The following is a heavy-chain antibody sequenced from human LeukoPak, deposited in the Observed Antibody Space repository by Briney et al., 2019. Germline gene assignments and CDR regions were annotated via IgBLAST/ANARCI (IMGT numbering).Heavy chain of an antibody. CDR3: ARGGAADY. V-gene: IGHV3-48*03. J-gene: IGHJ4*02. Sequence: GGSLRLSCAASGFTFSSYEMNWVRQAPGKGLEWVSYISNTGTTIYYADSVKGRFTISRDNAKNSLYLQMNSLRAEDTAAYYCARGGAADYWSQGTLVTVSS. CDR1: GFTFSSYE. CDR2: ISNTGTTI. D-gene: IGHD1-26*01.